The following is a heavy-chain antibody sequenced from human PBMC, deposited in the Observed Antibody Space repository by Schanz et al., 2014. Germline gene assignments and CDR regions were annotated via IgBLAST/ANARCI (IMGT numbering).Heavy chain of an antibody. CDR2: IRYDERNK. CDR3: ARPLGPNYYYYGLDV. Sequence: VHLLESGGGLVQPGGSLRLSCAASGFTFSNHALSWVRQAPGKGLEWVAVIRYDERNKNFVESVKGRFTISRDNSENTLYLQMNSLRAEDTAVYYCARPLGPNYYYYGLDVWGQGTLVTVSS. CDR1: GFTFSNHA. V-gene: IGHV3-33*08. J-gene: IGHJ6*02.